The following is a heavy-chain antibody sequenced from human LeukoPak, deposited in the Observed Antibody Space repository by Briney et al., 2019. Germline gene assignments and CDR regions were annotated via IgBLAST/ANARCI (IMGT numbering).Heavy chain of an antibody. Sequence: PGGSLRLSSAASGFTFSSYGMHWVRQAPGKGLEWVAVISYDGSNKYYADSVKGRFTISRDNSKNTLYLQMNSLRAEDTAVYYCAKEHDYYDSSAYYPPMPDYWGQGTLVTVSS. CDR3: AKEHDYYDSSAYYPPMPDY. CDR2: ISYDGSNK. D-gene: IGHD3-22*01. J-gene: IGHJ4*02. V-gene: IGHV3-30*18. CDR1: GFTFSSYG.